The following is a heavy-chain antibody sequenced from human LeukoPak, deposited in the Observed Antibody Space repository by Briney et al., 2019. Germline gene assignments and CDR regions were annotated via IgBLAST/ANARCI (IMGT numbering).Heavy chain of an antibody. J-gene: IGHJ4*02. CDR3: ARVYGSSSPGIFDY. V-gene: IGHV4-30-2*01. D-gene: IGHD6-6*01. Sequence: SETLSLTCAVSGGSISSGGYSWSWIRQPPGKGLEWIGYIYHSGSTYYNPSLKSRVTISVDRSKNQFSLKLSSVTAADTAVYYCARVYGSSSPGIFDYWGQGTLVTVSS. CDR2: IYHSGST. CDR1: GGSISSGGYS.